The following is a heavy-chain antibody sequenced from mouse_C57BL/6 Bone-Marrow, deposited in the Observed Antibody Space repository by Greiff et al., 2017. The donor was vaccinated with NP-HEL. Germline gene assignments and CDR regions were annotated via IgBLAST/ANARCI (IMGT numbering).Heavy chain of an antibody. CDR2: IYPGSGST. Sequence: QVHVKQPGAELVKPGASVKMSCKASGYTFTSYWITWVKQRPGQGLEWIGDIYPGSGSTNYNEKFKSKATLTVDTSSSTAYMQLSSLTSEDSAVYYCARGRFITTVVGPWYFDVWGTGTTVTVSS. V-gene: IGHV1-55*01. J-gene: IGHJ1*03. CDR1: GYTFTSYW. D-gene: IGHD1-1*01. CDR3: ARGRFITTVVGPWYFDV.